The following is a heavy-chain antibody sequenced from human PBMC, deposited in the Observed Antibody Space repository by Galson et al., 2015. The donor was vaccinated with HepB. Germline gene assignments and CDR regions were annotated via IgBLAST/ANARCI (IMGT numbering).Heavy chain of an antibody. Sequence: SVKVSCKASGYTFTSYDINWVRQATGQGLEWMGWMNPNSGNTGYAQKFQGRVTMTRNTSISTAYMELSSLRSEDTAVYYCARGLGYSGMATKRYRYFDLWGRGTLVTVSS. J-gene: IGHJ2*01. CDR2: MNPNSGNT. CDR1: GYTFTSYD. CDR3: ARGLGYSGMATKRYRYFDL. D-gene: IGHD5-24*01. V-gene: IGHV1-8*01.